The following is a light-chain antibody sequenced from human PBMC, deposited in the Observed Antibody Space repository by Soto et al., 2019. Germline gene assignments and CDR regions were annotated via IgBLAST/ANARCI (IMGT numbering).Light chain of an antibody. V-gene: IGKV1-5*01. CDR3: QQYNSYSWT. Sequence: DIQMTQSPCTLSASVVGRFTITVRASQSISTWLAWYQQKPGKAPKLLIYDASNLESGVPSRFSGSGSGTEFTLTISSLQSDDFATYYCQQYNSYSWTFGQGTKVDIK. CDR1: QSISTW. J-gene: IGKJ1*01. CDR2: DAS.